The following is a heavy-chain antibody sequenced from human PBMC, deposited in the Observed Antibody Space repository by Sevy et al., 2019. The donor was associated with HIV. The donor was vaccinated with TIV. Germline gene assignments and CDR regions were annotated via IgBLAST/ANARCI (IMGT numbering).Heavy chain of an antibody. J-gene: IGHJ6*02. Sequence: GGSLRLSCAASGFTFSRYWMSWVRQAPGKGLEWVANIKVDGSEKYYVDSVKGRFTISRDNAKNSLYLQMNSLRAEDTAVYYCARDCNSNTCLWGLDVWGQGTTDTVSS. CDR1: GFTFSRYW. D-gene: IGHD2-2*01. V-gene: IGHV3-7*03. CDR3: ARDCNSNTCLWGLDV. CDR2: IKVDGSEK.